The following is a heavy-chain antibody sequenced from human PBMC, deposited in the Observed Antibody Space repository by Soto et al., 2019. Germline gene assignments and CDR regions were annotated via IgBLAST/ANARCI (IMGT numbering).Heavy chain of an antibody. J-gene: IGHJ4*02. Sequence: ASVKVSCKASGYTFTSYGISWVRQAPRQGLEWMGWISAYNGNTNYAQKLQGRVTMTTDTSTSTAYMELRSLRSDDTAVYYCARTLDGYSSSWYPDYWGQGTLVTVSS. V-gene: IGHV1-18*01. CDR1: GYTFTSYG. D-gene: IGHD6-13*01. CDR3: ARTLDGYSSSWYPDY. CDR2: ISAYNGNT.